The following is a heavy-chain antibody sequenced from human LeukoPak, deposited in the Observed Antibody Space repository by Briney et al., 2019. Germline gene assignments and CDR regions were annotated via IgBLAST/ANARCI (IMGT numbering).Heavy chain of an antibody. CDR1: GYTFTSYG. V-gene: IGHV1-18*01. J-gene: IGHJ3*02. CDR2: ISAYNGNT. D-gene: IGHD6-19*01. CDR3: ARDYRQWLVRGDAFDI. Sequence: GASVKVSCKASGYTFTSYGISWVRQAPGQGLEWMGWISAYNGNTNYAQKLQGRVTMTTDTSTSTAYMELRSLRPDDTAVYYCARDYRQWLVRGDAFDIWGQGTMVTVSS.